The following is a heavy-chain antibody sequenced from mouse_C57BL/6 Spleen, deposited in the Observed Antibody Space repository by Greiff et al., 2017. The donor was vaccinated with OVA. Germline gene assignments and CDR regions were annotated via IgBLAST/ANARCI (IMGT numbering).Heavy chain of an antibody. V-gene: IGHV1-81*01. CDR1: GYTFTSYG. CDR3: ARVYSIFGYYAMDY. CDR2: IYPRSGNT. J-gene: IGHJ4*01. D-gene: IGHD2-5*01. Sequence: VKLMESGAELARPGASVKLSCKASGYTFTSYGISWVKQRTGQGLEWIGEIYPRSGNTYYNAKFKGKATLTADKSSSTAYMELRSLTSEDSAVYVCARVYSIFGYYAMDYWGQGTSVTVSS.